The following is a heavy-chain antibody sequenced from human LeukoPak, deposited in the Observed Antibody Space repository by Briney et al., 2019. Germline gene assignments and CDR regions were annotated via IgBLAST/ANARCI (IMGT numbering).Heavy chain of an antibody. Sequence: SGGSLRLSCAASGFTFSSYAMSWVRQAPGKGLEWVSAISGSGGSTYYADSVKGRFTISRDNSKNTLYLQMNSLRTEDTAVYYCANYGYYDFWSGYLSSGMDVWGQGTTVTVSS. CDR2: ISGSGGST. CDR3: ANYGYYDFWSGYLSSGMDV. CDR1: GFTFSSYA. J-gene: IGHJ6*02. V-gene: IGHV3-23*01. D-gene: IGHD3-3*01.